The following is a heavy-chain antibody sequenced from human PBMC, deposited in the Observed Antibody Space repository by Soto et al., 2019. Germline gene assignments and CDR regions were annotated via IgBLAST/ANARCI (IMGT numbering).Heavy chain of an antibody. CDR3: ARDRPAGITGEFDP. CDR2: IFHSGST. CDR1: GYSISSGYY. J-gene: IGHJ5*02. V-gene: IGHV4-38-2*02. Sequence: ASETLSLTCAISGYSISSGYYWGWIRQPPGKGLEWIGSIFHSGSTYYNPSLKSRVTISVDTSKNQFSLKLRSVTAADTAVYYCARDRPAGITGEFDPWGQGARVTVS. D-gene: IGHD1-20*01.